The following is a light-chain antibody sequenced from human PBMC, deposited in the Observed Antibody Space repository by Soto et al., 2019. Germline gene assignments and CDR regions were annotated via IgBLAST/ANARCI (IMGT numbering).Light chain of an antibody. CDR3: CSYAGSSTSVL. V-gene: IGLV2-23*01. CDR1: SSDVGSYNL. J-gene: IGLJ2*01. CDR2: EAI. Sequence: QSVLTQPASVSGSPGQSITISCTGTSSDVGSYNLVSWYQQLPGKAPKLIIYEAIKRPSGVSIRFSGSKSGNTASLTISGLQAEDEADYYCCSYAGSSTSVLFGGGTKLTVL.